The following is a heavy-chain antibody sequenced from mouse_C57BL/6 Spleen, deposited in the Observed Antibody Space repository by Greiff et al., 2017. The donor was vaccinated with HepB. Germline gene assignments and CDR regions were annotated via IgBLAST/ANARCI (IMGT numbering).Heavy chain of an antibody. V-gene: IGHV5-6*02. J-gene: IGHJ3*01. CDR3: ARHGAAY. CDR1: GFTFSSYG. CDR2: ISSGGSYT. Sequence: DVMLVESGGDLVKPGGSLKLSCAASGFTFSSYGMSWVRQTPDKRLEWVATISSGGSYTYYPDSVKGRFTISRDNAKNTLYLQMSSLKSEDTAMYYCARHGAAYWGQGTLVTVSA.